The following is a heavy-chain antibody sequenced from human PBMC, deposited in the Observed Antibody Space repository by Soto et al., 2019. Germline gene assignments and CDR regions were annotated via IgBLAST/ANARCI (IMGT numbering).Heavy chain of an antibody. D-gene: IGHD6-13*01. CDR3: ARWQQLVPYYYYYGMDV. CDR2: INSDGSST. Sequence: HPGGSLRLSCAASGFTFSSYWMHWVRQAPGKGLVWVSRINSDGSSTSYADSVKGRFTISRDNAKNKQYLQMNSLRAEDTAVYYCARWQQLVPYYYYYGMDVWGQGTTVTVSS. V-gene: IGHV3-74*01. CDR1: GFTFSSYW. J-gene: IGHJ6*02.